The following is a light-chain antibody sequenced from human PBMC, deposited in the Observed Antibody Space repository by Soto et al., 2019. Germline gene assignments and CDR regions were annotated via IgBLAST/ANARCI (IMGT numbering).Light chain of an antibody. CDR3: CSYAGVSTVV. CDR2: EVN. J-gene: IGLJ2*01. CDR1: SGDIGTYNL. V-gene: IGLV2-23*02. Sequence: QSALTQPASVSGSPGQSITVSCSGTSGDIGTYNLVSWYQQYPGKAPKLMIFEVNKRPSGVSNRFSGSKSGNTASLTISGLQGDDEADYYCCSYAGVSTVVCGGGTKRTVL.